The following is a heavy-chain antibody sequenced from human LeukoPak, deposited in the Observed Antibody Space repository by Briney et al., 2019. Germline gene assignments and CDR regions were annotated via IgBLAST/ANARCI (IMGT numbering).Heavy chain of an antibody. V-gene: IGHV5-51*01. CDR3: ARIKGPGSTGYMDV. CDR1: GYTFPIYW. D-gene: IGHD2-2*01. CDR2: IFPSDSDT. J-gene: IGHJ6*03. Sequence: GESLKISCKGSGYTFPIYWIAWVRQTPGKGLEWMGIIFPSDSDTRYSPSFRGQVTISVDKSISTAYLEWRSLKASDTAMYYCARIKGPGSTGYMDVWGEGTTVTVSS.